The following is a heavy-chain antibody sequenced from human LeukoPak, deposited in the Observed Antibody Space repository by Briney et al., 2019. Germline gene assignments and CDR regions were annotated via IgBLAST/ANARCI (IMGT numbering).Heavy chain of an antibody. CDR2: IYTSGST. CDR1: GGSISSGSYY. J-gene: IGHJ5*02. Sequence: SETLSLTCTVSGGSISSGSYYWSWIRQPAGKGLEWIGRIYTSGSTNYNPSLKSRVTISVDTSKNQFSLKLSSVTAADTAVYYCARDRANAVGVDTAMVTVTWGQGTLVTVSS. V-gene: IGHV4-61*02. CDR3: ARDRANAVGVDTAMVTVT. D-gene: IGHD5-18*01.